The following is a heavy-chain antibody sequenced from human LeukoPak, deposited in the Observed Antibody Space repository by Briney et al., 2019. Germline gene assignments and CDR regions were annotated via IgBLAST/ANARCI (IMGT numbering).Heavy chain of an antibody. J-gene: IGHJ4*02. V-gene: IGHV1-24*01. Sequence: GSVKVSCKVSGYTLTELSMHWVRQAPGKGLEWMGGFDPEDGETIYAQKFQGRVTMTEDTSTDTAYMELSSLRSEDTAVYYCATRYGVAAADFDYWGQGTLVTVSS. CDR2: FDPEDGET. D-gene: IGHD6-13*01. CDR3: ATRYGVAAADFDY. CDR1: GYTLTELS.